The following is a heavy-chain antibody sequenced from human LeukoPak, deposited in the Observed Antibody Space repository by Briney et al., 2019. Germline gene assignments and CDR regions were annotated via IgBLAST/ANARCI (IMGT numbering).Heavy chain of an antibody. CDR1: GFTFSRDS. CDR3: ARDYEQQLVPFPDAFDI. V-gene: IGHV3-48*04. Sequence: GGSLRLSCAASGFTFSRDSMNWVRQAPGKGLEWVAYINGGGSPIYYADSVRGRFTISRDNAKNSLYLQMNSLRAEDTAVYYCARDYEQQLVPFPDAFDIWGQGTMVTVSS. J-gene: IGHJ3*02. D-gene: IGHD6-13*01. CDR2: INGGGSPI.